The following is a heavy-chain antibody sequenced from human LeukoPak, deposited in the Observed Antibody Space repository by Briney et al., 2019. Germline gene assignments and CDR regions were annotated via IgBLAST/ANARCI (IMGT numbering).Heavy chain of an antibody. D-gene: IGHD5-24*01. J-gene: IGHJ4*02. V-gene: IGHV4-30-4*01. Sequence: SQTMSLTCTVSGGSISSGDYYWSWIREPPGNGLEWTGYIYYSGSTYYNPSLKSRVTISVDTSKNQFSLKLSSVTAADTAVYYCARVSSRWLQDYYFDYWGQGTLVTVSS. CDR1: GGSISSGDYY. CDR3: ARVSSRWLQDYYFDY. CDR2: IYYSGST.